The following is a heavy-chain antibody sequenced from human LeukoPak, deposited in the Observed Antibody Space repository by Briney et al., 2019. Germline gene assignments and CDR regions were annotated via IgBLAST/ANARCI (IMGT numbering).Heavy chain of an antibody. Sequence: GGSLRLSCAASGFTVSSYYMSWVRQAPGKGLEWVSVIYSGGSTYYADSVKGRFTISRDNSKNTLYLQMNSLRAEDTAVYYCATQLLSDAFDIWGQGTMVTVSS. CDR1: GFTVSSYY. J-gene: IGHJ3*02. CDR3: ATQLLSDAFDI. CDR2: IYSGGST. V-gene: IGHV3-66*02. D-gene: IGHD2-2*01.